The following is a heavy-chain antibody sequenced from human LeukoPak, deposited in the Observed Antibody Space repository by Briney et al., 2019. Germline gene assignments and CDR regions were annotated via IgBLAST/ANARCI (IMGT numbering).Heavy chain of an antibody. CDR3: ARDSSHYLGSSDY. J-gene: IGHJ4*02. Sequence: GGSLRLSCEASGFTFSNYPMSWVRQAPRRGLEWVSVISESGDVTHYADAMKGRFTISRDNAKNTLNLQMNSLRAEDTAIYYCARDSSHYLGSSDYWGQGTLVTVSS. D-gene: IGHD6-6*01. CDR2: ISESGDVT. V-gene: IGHV3-23*01. CDR1: GFTFSNYP.